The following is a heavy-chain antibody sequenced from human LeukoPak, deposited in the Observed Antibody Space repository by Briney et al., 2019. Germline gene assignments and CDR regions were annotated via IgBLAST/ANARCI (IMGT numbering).Heavy chain of an antibody. Sequence: SETLSLTCAVYGGSFSGYYWSWIRQPPGKGLEWIGEINHSGSTNYNPSLKSRVTISVDTSKNQFSLKLSSVTAADTAVYYCARVGLRGPYFDYWGQGTLATVSS. J-gene: IGHJ4*02. V-gene: IGHV4-34*01. CDR1: GGSFSGYY. CDR2: INHSGST. D-gene: IGHD3-16*01. CDR3: ARVGLRGPYFDY.